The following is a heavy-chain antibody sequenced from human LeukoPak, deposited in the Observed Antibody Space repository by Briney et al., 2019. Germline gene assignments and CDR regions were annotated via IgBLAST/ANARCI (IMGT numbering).Heavy chain of an antibody. CDR3: ARGKYDSSDYSGGWYYFDY. V-gene: IGHV4-34*01. D-gene: IGHD3-22*01. CDR1: GGSFSGYY. CDR2: INHSGSA. Sequence: SETLSLTCAVFGGSFSGYYWTWIRQSPGEGLEWIGQINHSGSANYNRSLKSRVTITIESSKNQFSLELSSVTAADSAMYYCARGKYDSSDYSGGWYYFDYWGQGTLVTVSS. J-gene: IGHJ4*02.